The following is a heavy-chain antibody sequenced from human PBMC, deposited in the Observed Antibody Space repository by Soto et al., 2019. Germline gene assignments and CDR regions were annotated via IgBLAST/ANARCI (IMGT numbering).Heavy chain of an antibody. Sequence: PSETLSLTCAVYGGSFSGYYWSWIRQPPGKGLEWIGEINHSGSTNYNPSLKSRVTISVDTSKNQFSLKLSSVTAADTAVYYCARLVTRHKTKPPQYYYYGMDVWGQGTTVTVSS. V-gene: IGHV4-34*01. CDR1: GGSFSGYY. J-gene: IGHJ6*02. CDR3: ARLVTRHKTKPPQYYYYGMDV. CDR2: INHSGST. D-gene: IGHD2-21*02.